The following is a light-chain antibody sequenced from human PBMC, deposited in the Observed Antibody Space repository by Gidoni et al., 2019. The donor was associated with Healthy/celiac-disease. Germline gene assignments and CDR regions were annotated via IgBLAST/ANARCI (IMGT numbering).Light chain of an antibody. Sequence: DIQMTQSPSSLSASVGDRVTITCRASQSLSSYLNWYQQKPGKAPKLLIYAASSLQSGVPLRFRGSGSGTDFTLTISSLQPEDFATYYCQQSYSTLTWTFGQGTKVEIK. CDR1: QSLSSY. J-gene: IGKJ1*01. CDR3: QQSYSTLTWT. V-gene: IGKV1-39*01. CDR2: AAS.